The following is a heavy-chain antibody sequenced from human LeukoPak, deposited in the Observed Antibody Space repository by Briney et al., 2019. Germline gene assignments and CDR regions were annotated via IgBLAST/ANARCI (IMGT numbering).Heavy chain of an antibody. V-gene: IGHV6-1*01. D-gene: IGHD3-22*01. CDR2: TYYRSKWFF. CDR1: GDNVSSNSAA. CDR3: ARGDYDSSGGGFDI. Sequence: SQTLSLTCVISGDNVSSNSAAWNWIRQSPSGGLEWLGRTYYRSKWFFDYAVSMKSRLTINSDTSQSHFSLQLRSVTPEDTAVYYCARGDYDSSGGGFDIWGQGTLVTVS. J-gene: IGHJ3*02.